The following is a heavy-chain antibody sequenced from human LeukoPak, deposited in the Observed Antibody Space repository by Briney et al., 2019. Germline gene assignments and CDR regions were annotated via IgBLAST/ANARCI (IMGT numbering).Heavy chain of an antibody. CDR3: ARQYSSSWLGYMDV. J-gene: IGHJ6*03. CDR2: ISAYNGNT. V-gene: IGHV1-18*01. CDR1: GYTFTSYG. D-gene: IGHD6-13*01. Sequence: EASVKVSCKASGYTFTSYGISWVRQAPGQGLEWMGWISAYNGNTNYAQKLQGRVTITTDTSTSTAYMELRSLRSDDTAVYYCARQYSSSWLGYMDVWGKGTTVTVSS.